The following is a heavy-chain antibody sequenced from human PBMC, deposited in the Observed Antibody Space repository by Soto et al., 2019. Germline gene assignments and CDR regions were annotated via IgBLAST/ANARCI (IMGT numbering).Heavy chain of an antibody. V-gene: IGHV3-33*01. D-gene: IGHD3-3*02. CDR3: ARDDAFDNENGFDM. CDR2: IVSDGSAI. J-gene: IGHJ3*02. CDR1: GFPFSFYG. Sequence: LRLSCAVSGFPFSFYGFHWVRQSPGKGLEWLGVIVSDGSAIYHADSLEGRFFISRDNSKDILYLQMNSLRVEDTAVYYCARDDAFDNENGFDMWGQGTMVTVSS.